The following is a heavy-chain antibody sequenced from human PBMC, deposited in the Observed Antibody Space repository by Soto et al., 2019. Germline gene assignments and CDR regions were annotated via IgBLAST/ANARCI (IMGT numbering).Heavy chain of an antibody. CDR2: INSDGSST. CDR1: GFTFSSYW. V-gene: IGHV3-74*01. J-gene: IGHJ6*03. Sequence: EVQLVESGGGLVQPGGSLRLSCAASGFTFSSYWMHWVRQAPGKWLVLVSRINSDGSSTSYADSVMGRFTISTDNDKNTGYLQMICVRAEDTAVYYCARDEWLVIEYYYYCYTDVWGNGRTVTVSS. CDR3: ARDEWLVIEYYYYCYTDV. D-gene: IGHD6-19*01.